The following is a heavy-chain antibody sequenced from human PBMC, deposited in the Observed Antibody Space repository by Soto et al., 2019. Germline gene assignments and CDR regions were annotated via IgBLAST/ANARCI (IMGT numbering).Heavy chain of an antibody. CDR1: GYTFTSYG. J-gene: IGHJ5*02. V-gene: IGHV1-18*01. Sequence: QVQLVQSGAEVKKPGASVKVSCKAPGYTFTSYGISWVRQAPGQGLEWMGWISAYNGNTNYAQKIQGRATMTTDTSPSTASMELRSLRSADTAVYDCARARGSSYWFAPCGQGTLVTVSS. CDR3: ARARGSSYWFAP. CDR2: ISAYNGNT. D-gene: IGHD1-26*01.